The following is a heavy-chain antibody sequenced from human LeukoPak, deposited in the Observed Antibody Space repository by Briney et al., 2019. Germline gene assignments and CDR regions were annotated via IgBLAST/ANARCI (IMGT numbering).Heavy chain of an antibody. Sequence: NRGESLKISCKGSGYSFTTYWIAWVRQMPGKGLEWMGIIYPGDSDTRYRPSFQGQVTISADKSISTAYLQWSSLKASDTAMYYCARSNYYDSYTNYWGQGTLVTVSS. J-gene: IGHJ4*02. V-gene: IGHV5-51*01. CDR1: GYSFTTYW. CDR2: IYPGDSDT. D-gene: IGHD3-22*01. CDR3: ARSNYYDSYTNY.